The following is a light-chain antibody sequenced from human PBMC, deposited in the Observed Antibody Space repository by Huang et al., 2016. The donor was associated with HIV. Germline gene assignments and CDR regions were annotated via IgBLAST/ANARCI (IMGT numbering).Light chain of an antibody. V-gene: IGKV3-15*01. CDR1: QIVNNK. CDR2: DAS. Sequence: EVVMTQSPVTLSVSPGERATLSCRASQIVNNKFAWFQQKPGQAPRLLIHDASIRATGIPDRFSGSGSGTEFTLTISSLQSEDFAVYYCQQYNNWPPWTFGQGTKVEIK. J-gene: IGKJ1*01. CDR3: QQYNNWPPWT.